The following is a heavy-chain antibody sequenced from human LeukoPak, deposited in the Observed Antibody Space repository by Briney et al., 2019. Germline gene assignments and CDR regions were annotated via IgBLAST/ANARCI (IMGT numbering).Heavy chain of an antibody. D-gene: IGHD2-2*01. V-gene: IGHV6-1*01. J-gene: IGHJ6*03. CDR3: ARGVWDIVVVSASRAYYYYMDV. CDR1: GDSVSTNSAA. Sequence: SQTLSLTCAISGDSVSTNSAAWNWVRQSPSRGLEWLGRTYYRSKYNTDYAVSVKSRITFKPDTSKNQFSLQLRSVTPEDTAVYYCARGVWDIVVVSASRAYYYYMDVWGKGTTVTVS. CDR2: TYYRSKYNT.